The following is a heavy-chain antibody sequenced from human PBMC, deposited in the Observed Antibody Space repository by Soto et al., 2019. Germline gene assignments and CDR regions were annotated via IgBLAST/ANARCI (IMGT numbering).Heavy chain of an antibody. V-gene: IGHV3-7*01. Sequence: EVQLVESGGGLVQPGGSLRLSCAASGFTFSSYWMSWVRQAPGKGLEWVANIKQDGSEKYYVDSVKGRFTISRDNAKNSLYLQINSLRAEDTAVYYCARVLSEDTAMFDYWCQGTLVTVSS. CDR2: IKQDGSEK. D-gene: IGHD2-21*02. CDR1: GFTFSSYW. CDR3: ARVLSEDTAMFDY. J-gene: IGHJ4*02.